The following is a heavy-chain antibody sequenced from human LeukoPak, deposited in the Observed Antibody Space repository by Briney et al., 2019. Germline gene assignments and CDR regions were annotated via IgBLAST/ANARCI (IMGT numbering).Heavy chain of an antibody. CDR3: ARDYLGGNPDAFDI. D-gene: IGHD4-23*01. Sequence: KPSETLSLTCTVSGDSISSSSYYWGWLRQPPGKELEWIGSIYYSGSTYYNPSLNSRVTISVDTSKNQFSLKLSSVTAADTAVYYCARDYLGGNPDAFDIWGQGTMVTVSS. CDR2: IYYSGST. V-gene: IGHV4-39*07. CDR1: GDSISSSSYY. J-gene: IGHJ3*02.